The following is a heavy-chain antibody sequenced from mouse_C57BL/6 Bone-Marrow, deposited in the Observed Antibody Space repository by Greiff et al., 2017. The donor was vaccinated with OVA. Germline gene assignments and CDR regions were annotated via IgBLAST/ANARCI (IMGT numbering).Heavy chain of an antibody. CDR2: IYPGDGDT. CDR1: GYAFSSSW. Sequence: VQRVESGPELVKPGASVKISCKASGYAFSSSWMNWVKQRPGKGLEWIGRIYPGDGDTNYNGKFKGKATLTADKSSSTAYMQLSSLTSEDSAVYFCAGRGNYWGQGTTLTVSS. CDR3: AGRGNY. V-gene: IGHV1-82*01. J-gene: IGHJ2*01.